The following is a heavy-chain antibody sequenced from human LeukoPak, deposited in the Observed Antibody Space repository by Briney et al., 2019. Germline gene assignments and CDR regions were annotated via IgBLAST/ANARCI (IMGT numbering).Heavy chain of an antibody. CDR2: IYYSGST. V-gene: IGHV4-39*01. J-gene: IGHJ3*02. Sequence: SETLSLTCTVSSGSISSSTYYWGWIRQPPGKGLEWIGSIYYSGSTSYNPSLKSRVTISLDTSNHQFSLKLSSVTAADTAVYYCARPAYYAAGSYHAFDIWGQGTMVTVSS. D-gene: IGHD3-10*01. CDR1: SGSISSSTYY. CDR3: ARPAYYAAGSYHAFDI.